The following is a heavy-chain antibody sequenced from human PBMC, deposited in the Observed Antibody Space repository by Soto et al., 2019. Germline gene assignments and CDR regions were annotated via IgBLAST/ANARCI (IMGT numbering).Heavy chain of an antibody. Sequence: QVQLVQSGAEVKESGASVKVSCKASGYTFTTNGVSWVRQGPGQGLEWMGWINADSGETRYAQKFQGRVTMTTDTSTSTAYMDLRSLTSDDTAMYYCARDLGYGDYGTDYWGQGTLVTVSS. CDR2: INADSGET. J-gene: IGHJ4*02. CDR3: ARDLGYGDYGTDY. D-gene: IGHD4-17*01. V-gene: IGHV1-18*04. CDR1: GYTFTTNG.